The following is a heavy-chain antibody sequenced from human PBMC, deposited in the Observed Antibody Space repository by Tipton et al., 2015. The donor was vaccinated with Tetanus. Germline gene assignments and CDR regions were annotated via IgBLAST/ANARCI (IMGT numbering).Heavy chain of an antibody. CDR2: INHSGST. CDR3: ARGWLVVVPAAMIRYYYYYGMDV. D-gene: IGHD2-2*01. V-gene: IGHV4-34*01. J-gene: IGHJ6*02. CDR1: GGSFSGYY. Sequence: TLSLTCAVYGGSFSGYYWSWIRQPPGKGLEWIGEINHSGSTNYNPSLKSRVTISVDTSKNQFSLKLSSVTAADTAVYYCARGWLVVVPAAMIRYYYYYGMDVWGQGTTVTVSS.